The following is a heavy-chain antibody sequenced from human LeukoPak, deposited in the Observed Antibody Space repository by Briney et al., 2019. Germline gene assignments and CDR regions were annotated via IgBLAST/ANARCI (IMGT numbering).Heavy chain of an antibody. D-gene: IGHD3-3*01. CDR3: ATRGSDFWSGFDY. CDR2: FDPENAEI. CDR1: GNTLRELP. Sequence: ASVKVSCKLSGNTLRELPIQWVRQAGGKGLEWMAGFDPENAEIVYAQKFQGRVTMTEDTSTNTAYMELTSLTSDDTALYYCATRGSDFWSGFDYWGQGAQVTVSS. V-gene: IGHV1-24*01. J-gene: IGHJ4*02.